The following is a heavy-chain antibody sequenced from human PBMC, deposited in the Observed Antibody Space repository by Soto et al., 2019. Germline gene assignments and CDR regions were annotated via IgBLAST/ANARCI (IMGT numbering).Heavy chain of an antibody. J-gene: IGHJ6*03. D-gene: IGHD6-13*01. CDR1: GGSFSGYY. Sequence: PSETLSLTCAVYGGSFSGYYWSWIRQPPGKGLEWIGEINHSGSTNYNPSLKSRVTISVDTSKNQFSLKLSSVTAADTAVYYCARAAAAALNYYYYYMDVWGKGTTVTVSS. CDR2: INHSGST. V-gene: IGHV4-34*01. CDR3: ARAAAAALNYYYYYMDV.